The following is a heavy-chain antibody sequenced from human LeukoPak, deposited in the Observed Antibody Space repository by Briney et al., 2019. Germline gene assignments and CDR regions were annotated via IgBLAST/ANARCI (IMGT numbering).Heavy chain of an antibody. Sequence: GGSLRLSCAASGFTFSSYSMNWVRQAPGKGLEWVSSISSSSSYIYYADSVEGRFTISRDNAKNSLYLQMNSLRADDTAVYYCARAWCSSTSCYNYYYYGMDVWGQGTTVTVSS. V-gene: IGHV3-21*01. CDR1: GFTFSSYS. CDR3: ARAWCSSTSCYNYYYYGMDV. CDR2: ISSSSSYI. D-gene: IGHD2-2*02. J-gene: IGHJ6*02.